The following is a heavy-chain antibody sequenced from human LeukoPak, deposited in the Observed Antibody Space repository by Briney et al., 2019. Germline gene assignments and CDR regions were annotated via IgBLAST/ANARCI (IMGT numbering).Heavy chain of an antibody. D-gene: IGHD6-13*01. CDR2: IDWDDDK. V-gene: IGHV2-70*11. CDR1: GFSLSTSGMC. Sequence: SGPALVKPTQTLTLTCTFSGFSLSTSGMCVSWIRQPPGKALEWLARIDWDDDKYYSTSLKTRLTISKDTSKNQVVLTMTNMDPVDTATYYCARMAPAGQLVRYNWFDPWGQGTLVTVSS. J-gene: IGHJ5*02. CDR3: ARMAPAGQLVRYNWFDP.